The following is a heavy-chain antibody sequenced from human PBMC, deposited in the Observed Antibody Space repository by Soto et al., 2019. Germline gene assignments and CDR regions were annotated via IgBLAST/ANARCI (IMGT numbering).Heavy chain of an antibody. CDR1: GGSVDSGHHY. D-gene: IGHD2-15*01. J-gene: IGHJ1*01. Sequence: QVLVQESGPGLVKPSQTLTLSCTVSGGSVDSGHHYWNWIRQPPGKGLEWIGYIYYGESTYHDPCLKMRATISVDKSQSRFAPCLGAVPAAHTRVYYWGIEMGSAMTTRIFDHWGQGTLVTVSS. CDR3: GIEMGSAMTTRIFDH. CDR2: IYYGEST. V-gene: IGHV4-30-4*01.